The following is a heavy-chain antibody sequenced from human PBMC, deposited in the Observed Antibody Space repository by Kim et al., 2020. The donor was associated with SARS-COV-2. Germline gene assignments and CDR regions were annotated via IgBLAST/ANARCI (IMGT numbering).Heavy chain of an antibody. CDR3: TSKYYYDSSGYYYADW. Sequence: SETLSLTCTVSGHPITSGYFWGWIRQSPGKGLEWLGSIYQSWTTYYNPSLKSRVTISIDTSKSQFSLRLNSVTAADTAVYYCTSKYYYDSSGYYYADWWGQGTLVTVSS. CDR2: IYQSWTT. V-gene: IGHV4-38-2*02. D-gene: IGHD3-22*01. J-gene: IGHJ4*02. CDR1: GHPITSGYF.